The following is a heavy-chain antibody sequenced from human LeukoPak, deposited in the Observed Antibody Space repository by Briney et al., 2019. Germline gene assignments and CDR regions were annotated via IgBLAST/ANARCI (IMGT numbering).Heavy chain of an antibody. V-gene: IGHV1-2*02. CDR1: GYTFTGYY. CDR3: ARGVIRITMIVGY. J-gene: IGHJ4*02. D-gene: IGHD3-22*01. CDR2: INPNSGGT. Sequence: ASVKVSCKASGYTFTGYYMHWVRQAPGQGLERMGWINPNSGGTNYAQKFQGRVTMTRDTPISTAYMELSRLSSDDTALYYWARGVIRITMIVGYWGQGTLVGVCS.